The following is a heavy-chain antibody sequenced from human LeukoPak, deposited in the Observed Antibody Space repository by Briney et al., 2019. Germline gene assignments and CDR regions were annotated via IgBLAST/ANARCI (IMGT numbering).Heavy chain of an antibody. V-gene: IGHV3-48*01. CDR3: ARGGSGYSAYDFDY. D-gene: IGHD5-12*01. Sequence: PGGSLRLSCAASGFTFSGYSMNWVRQAPGKGLEWVSYISSSSTTTYYTDPVKGRFTISRDNAKKSLFLQMNSLRAEDTAVYCCARGGSGYSAYDFDYWGQGILVTVSS. CDR2: ISSSSTTT. J-gene: IGHJ4*02. CDR1: GFTFSGYS.